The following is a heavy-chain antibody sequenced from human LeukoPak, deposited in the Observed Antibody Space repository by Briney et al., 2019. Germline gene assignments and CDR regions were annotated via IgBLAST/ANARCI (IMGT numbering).Heavy chain of an antibody. CDR2: ISAYDGNT. CDR3: ARETVAFDI. D-gene: IGHD1-1*01. V-gene: IGHV1-18*01. CDR1: SYTFTSYG. Sequence: ASVTVSCEASSYTFTSYGISWVRQAPGQGLEWMGWISAYDGNTNYAQKLQGRVTMTTDTSTSTAYMELRSLRSDDTAVYYCARETVAFDIWGQGTMVTVSS. J-gene: IGHJ3*02.